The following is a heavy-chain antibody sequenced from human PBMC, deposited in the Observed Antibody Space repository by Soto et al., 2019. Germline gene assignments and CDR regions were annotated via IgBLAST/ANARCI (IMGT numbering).Heavy chain of an antibody. CDR1: GFTFSTYA. CDR3: ARDGSGWGFDY. Sequence: GGSLRLSCAASGFTFSTYAMHWVRQAPGKGLEWVAVVWSDGNNKYYGDSVKGRFTISRDNSKSTLYLQMDTLRAEDTAVYYCARDGSGWGFDYWGQGTLVTVSS. CDR2: VWSDGNNK. D-gene: IGHD6-19*01. V-gene: IGHV3-33*01. J-gene: IGHJ4*02.